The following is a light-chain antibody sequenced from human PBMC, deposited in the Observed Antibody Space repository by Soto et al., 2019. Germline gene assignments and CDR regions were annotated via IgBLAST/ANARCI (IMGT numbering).Light chain of an antibody. Sequence: EIVMTQSPATLSVSPGERATLSCRASQSVSSNLAWYQQKPGQAPRLLIYGASTRATGIPARFSGSGSGTDFTLTISSLQSADFAVDYCQQYNNWPFTFGPGTKVDIK. CDR1: QSVSSN. J-gene: IGKJ3*01. CDR2: GAS. CDR3: QQYNNWPFT. V-gene: IGKV3-15*01.